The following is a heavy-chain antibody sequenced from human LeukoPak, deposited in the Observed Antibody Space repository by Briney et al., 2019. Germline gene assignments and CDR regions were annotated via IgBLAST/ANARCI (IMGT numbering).Heavy chain of an antibody. CDR3: ASFPGYCSSTSCYKGVAFDI. J-gene: IGHJ3*02. CDR1: GGSFSGYY. Sequence: PSETLSLTCAAYGGSFSGYYWSWIRQPPGKGLEGIGEINHSGSTNYNPSLKSRVTISVDTSKNQFSLKLSSVTAADTAVYYCASFPGYCSSTSCYKGVAFDIWGQGTMVTVSS. D-gene: IGHD2-2*02. CDR2: INHSGST. V-gene: IGHV4-34*01.